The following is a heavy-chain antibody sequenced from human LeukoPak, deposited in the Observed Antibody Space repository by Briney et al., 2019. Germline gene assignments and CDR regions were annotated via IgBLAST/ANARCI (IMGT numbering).Heavy chain of an antibody. CDR2: IYHSGST. J-gene: IGHJ2*01. D-gene: IGHD4-11*01. CDR3: ARDPPDHDYSNYGWYFDL. CDR1: GYSISSGYY. Sequence: SETLSLTCTVSGYSISSGYYWGWIRQPPGKGLEWIGSIYHSGSTYYNPSLKSRVTISVDTSKNQFSLKLSSVTAADTAVYYCARDPPDHDYSNYGWYFDLWGRGTLVTVSS. V-gene: IGHV4-38-2*02.